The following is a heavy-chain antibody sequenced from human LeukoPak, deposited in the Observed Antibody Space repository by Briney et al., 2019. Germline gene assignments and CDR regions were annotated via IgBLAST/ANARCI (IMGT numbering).Heavy chain of an antibody. V-gene: IGHV4-34*01. D-gene: IGHD3-10*01. CDR1: GGSFSGYY. CDR2: INHSGST. Sequence: SETLSLTCAVYGGSFSGYYWSWIRQPPGKGLEWIGEINHSGSTNYNPSLKSRVTISVDTSKNQFSLKLSSVTAADTAVYYCARRSYGSGSRNWFDPWGQGTLVTVSS. CDR3: ARRSYGSGSRNWFDP. J-gene: IGHJ5*02.